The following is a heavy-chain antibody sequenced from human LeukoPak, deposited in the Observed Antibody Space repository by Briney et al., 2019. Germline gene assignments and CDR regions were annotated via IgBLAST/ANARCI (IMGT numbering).Heavy chain of an antibody. CDR2: LSANGGGT. Sequence: PGGSLRLSCAASGFTFSNYAMGWVRQAPGKGLDWVSGLSANGGGTYYADSVKGRFTISRDNSQNTLFLQMISLRGEDTAVYYCAKTLGRSGQLFDYWGQGALVTVSS. CDR1: GFTFSNYA. V-gene: IGHV3-23*01. CDR3: AKTLGRSGQLFDY. J-gene: IGHJ4*02. D-gene: IGHD1-1*01.